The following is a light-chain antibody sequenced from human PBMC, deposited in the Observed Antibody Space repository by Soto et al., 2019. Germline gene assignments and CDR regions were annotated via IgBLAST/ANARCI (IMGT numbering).Light chain of an antibody. CDR3: QQRINWPAT. CDR2: EAS. Sequence: EVVLTQSPVTLSLSPGERATLSCRASQSVDSYLAWYQQKPGQAPRLLIYEASNRATGIPARFCGSGSGTDFTLTISGLEPEDFAIYYCQQRINWPATFGGGTKVDIK. V-gene: IGKV3-11*01. J-gene: IGKJ4*01. CDR1: QSVDSY.